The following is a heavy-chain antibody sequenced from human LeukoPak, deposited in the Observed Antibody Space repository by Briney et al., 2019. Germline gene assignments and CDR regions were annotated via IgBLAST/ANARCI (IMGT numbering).Heavy chain of an antibody. CDR1: GGSFSSYY. Sequence: SETLSLTCAVYGGSFSSYYWSWIRQPPGKGLEWIGYIYYSGSTNYNPSLKSRVTISVDTSKNQFSLKLSSVTAADTAVYYCARFHYYGSGINYWGQGTLVTVSS. CDR2: IYYSGST. J-gene: IGHJ4*02. D-gene: IGHD3-10*01. V-gene: IGHV4-59*01. CDR3: ARFHYYGSGINY.